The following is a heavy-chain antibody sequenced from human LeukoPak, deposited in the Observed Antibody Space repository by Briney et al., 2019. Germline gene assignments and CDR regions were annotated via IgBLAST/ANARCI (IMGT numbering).Heavy chain of an antibody. D-gene: IGHD2-2*01. CDR2: IYPGDSDT. V-gene: IGHV5-51*01. J-gene: IGHJ4*02. CDR3: AGGNRRYCSSTSCQLYYFDY. CDR1: GYSFTSYW. Sequence: GESLKISCKGSGYSFTSYWIGWVRQMPGKGLEWMGIIYPGDSDTRYSPSFQGQVTISADKSISTAYLQWSSLKASDTAMYYCAGGNRRYCSSTSCQLYYFDYWGQGTLVTVSS.